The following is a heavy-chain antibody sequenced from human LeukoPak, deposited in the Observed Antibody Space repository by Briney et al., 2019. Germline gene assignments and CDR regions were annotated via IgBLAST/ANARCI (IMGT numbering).Heavy chain of an antibody. D-gene: IGHD2-2*01. CDR1: GYSFTSGHY. V-gene: IGHV4-38-2*01. CDR2: IYHTGSA. CDR3: ARYCTSTTCILRGFDY. Sequence: SETLSLTCSVSGYSFTSGHYWGWIRQPPGKGLEWIANIYHTGSAHYNPSLKSRVTISVGTSKNQFSLKLSSVTAADTAVYYCARYCTSTTCILRGFDYWGQGTLITVSS. J-gene: IGHJ4*02.